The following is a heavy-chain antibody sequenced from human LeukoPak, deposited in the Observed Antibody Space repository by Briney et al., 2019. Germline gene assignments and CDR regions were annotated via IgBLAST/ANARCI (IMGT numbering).Heavy chain of an antibody. CDR3: ARDGLELQENWFDP. CDR1: GFTFSDYY. Sequence: GSLRLSCTASGFTFSDYYMNWIRQAPGKGLEWISYITSSDTTIYYADSVKGRFTISRDNAKNSLFLQMNDLRAEDTAVYYCARDGLELQENWFDPWGQGTLVTVSS. D-gene: IGHD1-7*01. J-gene: IGHJ5*02. CDR2: ITSSDTTI. V-gene: IGHV3-11*01.